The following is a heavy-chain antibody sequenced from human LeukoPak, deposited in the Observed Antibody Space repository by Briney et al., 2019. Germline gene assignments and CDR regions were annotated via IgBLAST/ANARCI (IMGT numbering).Heavy chain of an antibody. CDR3: ARHASITIFGGGVDY. J-gene: IGHJ4*02. CDR1: GGSISSGGYY. V-gene: IGHV4-31*03. CDR2: IYYSGST. D-gene: IGHD3-3*01. Sequence: SQTLSLTCTVSGGSISSGGYYWSWIRQHPGKGLEWIGYIYYSGSTYYNPSLKSRVTISVDTSKNQFSLKLSSVTAADTAVYYCARHASITIFGGGVDYWGQGTLVTVSS.